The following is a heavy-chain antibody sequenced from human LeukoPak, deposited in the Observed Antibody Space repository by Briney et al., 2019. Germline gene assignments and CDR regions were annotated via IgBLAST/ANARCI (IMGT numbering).Heavy chain of an antibody. V-gene: IGHV3-23*01. CDR2: ISGSGGST. J-gene: IGHJ3*02. D-gene: IGHD2-2*01. CDR3: ARGQYCSSTSCYSGAFDI. CDR1: GFTFSSYA. Sequence: PGGSLRLSCAASGFTFSSYAMSWVRQAPGKGLEWVSAISGSGGSTYYADSVKGRFTISRDNSKNTLYLQMNSLRAEDTAVYYCARGQYCSSTSCYSGAFDIWGQGTMVTVSS.